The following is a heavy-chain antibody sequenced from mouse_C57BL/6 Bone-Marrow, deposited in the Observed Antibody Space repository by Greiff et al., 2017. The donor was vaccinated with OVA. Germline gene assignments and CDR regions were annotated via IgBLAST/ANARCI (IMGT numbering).Heavy chain of an antibody. CDR3: AREGIYDYFDY. V-gene: IGHV1-81*01. D-gene: IGHD2-12*01. CDR1: GYTFTSYG. Sequence: QVQLQQSGAELARPGASVKLSCKASGYTFTSYGISWVKQRTGQGLEWIGEIYPRRGNTYYNEKFKGKATLTADKSSSTAYMELRSLTSEDSAVYFCAREGIYDYFDYWGQGTTLTVSS. CDR2: IYPRRGNT. J-gene: IGHJ2*01.